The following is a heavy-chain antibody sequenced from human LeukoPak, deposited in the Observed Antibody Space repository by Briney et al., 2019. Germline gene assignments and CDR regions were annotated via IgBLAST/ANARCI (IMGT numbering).Heavy chain of an antibody. Sequence: GGSLRLSCTASGFTFNNYAMSWVRQAPGKGLEWVSATGASGSTTYYADSVKGRFTISRDNSKNTLYMQMSSLRAEDTTLYYSARQGGDTTMVRKTFSAFPFWGQGTLVTVSS. J-gene: IGHJ3*01. CDR3: ARQGGDTTMVRKTFSAFPF. V-gene: IGHV3-23*01. D-gene: IGHD3-10*01. CDR2: TGASGSTT. CDR1: GFTFNNYA.